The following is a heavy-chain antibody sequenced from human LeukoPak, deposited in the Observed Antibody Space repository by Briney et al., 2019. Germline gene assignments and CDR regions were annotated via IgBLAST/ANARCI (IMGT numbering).Heavy chain of an antibody. D-gene: IGHD3-22*01. J-gene: IGHJ3*02. V-gene: IGHV3-53*01. CDR2: IYSGGST. Sequence: PGGSLRLSCAASGFTVSSNYMSWVRQAPGKGLEWVSVIYSGGSTYYADSVKGRFTISRDNSKNTLYLQMNRLRAEDTAVYYCARVFMPKYYYDSSGASDIWGQGTMVTVSS. CDR3: ARVFMPKYYYDSSGASDI. CDR1: GFTVSSNY.